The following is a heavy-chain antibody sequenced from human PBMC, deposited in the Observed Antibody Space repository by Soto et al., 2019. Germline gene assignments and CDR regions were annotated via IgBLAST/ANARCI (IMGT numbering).Heavy chain of an antibody. Sequence: SETLSLTCAVSGGSVSGAGYSWSWIRQPPGGGLHWIGYIYHSGTTYCNPSLKTQLTMSLDRSNNKFSLTPNSVTAADTALYFCARAQFYSGSGNYNNLMFDAWGKGTQVTVSS. CDR1: GGSVSGAGYS. CDR2: IYHSGTT. D-gene: IGHD3-10*01. V-gene: IGHV4-30-2*01. CDR3: ARAQFYSGSGNYNNLMFDA. J-gene: IGHJ5*02.